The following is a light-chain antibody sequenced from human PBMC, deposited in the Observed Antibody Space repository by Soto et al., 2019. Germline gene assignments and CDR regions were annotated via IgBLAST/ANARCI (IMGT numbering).Light chain of an antibody. V-gene: IGKV3-15*01. CDR2: GAS. Sequence: EIVLTQSPDTLSLPPGERATLSCRASQSVRNNYLAWYQVRPGKAPRLLIYGASTRATGVPARFSGSGSETEFTLTISSLQSEDFAVYFCQQYNNWPSFGQGTRLEIK. CDR3: QQYNNWPS. CDR1: QSVRNN. J-gene: IGKJ5*01.